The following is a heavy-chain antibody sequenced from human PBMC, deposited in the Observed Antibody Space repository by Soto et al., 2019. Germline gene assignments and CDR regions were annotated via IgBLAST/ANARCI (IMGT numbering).Heavy chain of an antibody. V-gene: IGHV1-46*03. Sequence: ASVKVSCKASGYTFTSYYMHWVRQAPGQGLEWMGIINPSGGSTSYAQKFQGRVTMTRDTSTSTVYMELSSLRSEDTVVYYCARDQGPRDDSSGYYKPYYYYYGMDVWGQ. D-gene: IGHD3-22*01. J-gene: IGHJ6*02. CDR2: INPSGGST. CDR1: GYTFTSYY. CDR3: ARDQGPRDDSSGYYKPYYYYYGMDV.